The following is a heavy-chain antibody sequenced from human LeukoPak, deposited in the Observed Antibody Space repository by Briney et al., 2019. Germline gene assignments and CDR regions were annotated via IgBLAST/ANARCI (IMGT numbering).Heavy chain of an antibody. V-gene: IGHV3-23*01. D-gene: IGHD1-26*01. J-gene: IGHJ4*02. CDR3: ANLRSHRRGLFDY. Sequence: PGGTLRLSCAASGFTFSSYGMSWVRQAPGKGLEWVSAISGSGGSTYYADSVKGRFTISRDNSKNTLYLQMNSLRAEDTAVYYCANLRSHRRGLFDYWGQGTLVTVSS. CDR1: GFTFSSYG. CDR2: ISGSGGST.